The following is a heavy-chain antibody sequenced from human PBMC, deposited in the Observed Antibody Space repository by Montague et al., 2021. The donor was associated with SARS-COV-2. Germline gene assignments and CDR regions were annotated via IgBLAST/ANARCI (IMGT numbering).Heavy chain of an antibody. D-gene: IGHD4-23*01. CDR3: ARWDPQTLTLIGLRGKSASDY. CDR1: GGSFSGYY. V-gene: IGHV4-34*01. J-gene: IGHJ4*02. Sequence: SETLSLTCAVYGGSFSGYYWTWIRQSPGKGLEWIAEINHSGTTNYNFNPSLRSRVTISVDTSKSQFSLKLSSVTAAGTGVSYCARWDPQTLTLIGLRGKSASDYWGQGTLVTVSS. CDR2: INHSGTT.